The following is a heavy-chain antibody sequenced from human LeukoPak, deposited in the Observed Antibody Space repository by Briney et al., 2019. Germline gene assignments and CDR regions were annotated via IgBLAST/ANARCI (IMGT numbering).Heavy chain of an antibody. Sequence: GGSLRLSCAASGFTFSSYAMSWVRQAPGKGLEWVSAINGSGNSTYYADSVKGRFTISRDNSKNTLYLQMNSLRAEDTAVYYCARDDWNYGDYWGQGTLVTVSS. V-gene: IGHV3-23*01. CDR1: GFTFSSYA. D-gene: IGHD1-7*01. CDR2: INGSGNST. J-gene: IGHJ4*02. CDR3: ARDDWNYGDY.